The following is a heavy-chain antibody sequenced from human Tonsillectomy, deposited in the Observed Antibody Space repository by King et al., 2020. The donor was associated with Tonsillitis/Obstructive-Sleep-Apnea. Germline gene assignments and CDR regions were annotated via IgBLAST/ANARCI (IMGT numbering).Heavy chain of an antibody. CDR2: ISWNSGKI. Sequence: VQLVESGGGLVQPGRSLRLSCAASGFTFDDYAMHWVRQVPGKGLEWVSVISWNSGKIGYADSVGGRFNISIDNAKKSLYLQMNSRRIEYTALYYCAKDALSMPRGDATDAFDIWGQGTMVTVSS. J-gene: IGHJ3*02. CDR1: GFTFDDYA. CDR3: AKDALSMPRGDATDAFDI. V-gene: IGHV3-9*01. D-gene: IGHD3-10*01.